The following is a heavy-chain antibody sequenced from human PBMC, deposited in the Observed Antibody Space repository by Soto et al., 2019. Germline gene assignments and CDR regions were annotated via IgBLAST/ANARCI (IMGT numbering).Heavy chain of an antibody. J-gene: IGHJ1*01. V-gene: IGHV3-66*01. D-gene: IGHD1-1*01. Sequence: EVQLVESGGGLVQPGGSLRLSCSASGFTVSTNYMTWVRQAPGKGLEWVSTIYSGGSTYYADSVKGRFTISRDNSENTLSLQMNSLRDEDTAVYYCALAPTDKPWAEYFQPWGQGTLVTVSS. CDR1: GFTVSTNY. CDR3: ALAPTDKPWAEYFQP. CDR2: IYSGGST.